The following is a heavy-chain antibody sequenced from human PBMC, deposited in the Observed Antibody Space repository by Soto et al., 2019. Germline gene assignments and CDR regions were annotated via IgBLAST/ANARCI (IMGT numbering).Heavy chain of an antibody. Sequence: QVQLQQWGAGLLKPSETLSLTCAVYGGSFSGYYWSWIRQPPGKGLEWIGEINHSGSTNYNPSLKSRVTISVDTSKNQFSLKLSSVTAADTAVYYCARRIAGRTRPPDYWGQGTLVTVSS. CDR3: ARRIAGRTRPPDY. CDR2: INHSGST. J-gene: IGHJ4*02. CDR1: GGSFSGYY. D-gene: IGHD6-6*01. V-gene: IGHV4-34*01.